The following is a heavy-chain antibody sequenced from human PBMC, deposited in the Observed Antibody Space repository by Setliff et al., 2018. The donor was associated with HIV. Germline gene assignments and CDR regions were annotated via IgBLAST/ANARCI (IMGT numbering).Heavy chain of an antibody. CDR3: ARQTWEYYDTLTGYYRSPKNFDS. CDR2: ISYTGST. D-gene: IGHD3-9*01. V-gene: IGHV4-39*01. J-gene: IGHJ4*02. Sequence: PSETLSLTCTVPGGSINRSNYYWGWIRQPPGKGLEWIGTISYTGSTYYYPSLKSRVTISLDTSKNQFFLKLSSVTAPDTAIYYCARQTWEYYDTLTGYYRSPKNFDSWGQGTQVTVSS. CDR1: GGSINRSNYY.